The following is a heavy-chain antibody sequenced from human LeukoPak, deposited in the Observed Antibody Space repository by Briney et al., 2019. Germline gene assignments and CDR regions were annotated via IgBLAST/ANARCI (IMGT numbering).Heavy chain of an antibody. J-gene: IGHJ4*02. D-gene: IGHD3-22*01. CDR3: ARDYYDSSGYYWGYYFDY. CDR2: ISSSSSYI. V-gene: IGHV3-21*01. Sequence: PGGSLRLSCAASGFTFSSYSMNWARQAPGKGLEWVSSISSSSSYIYYADSVKGRFTISRDNAKNSLYLQMNSLRAEDTAVYYCARDYYDSSGYYWGYYFDYWGQGTLVTVSS. CDR1: GFTFSSYS.